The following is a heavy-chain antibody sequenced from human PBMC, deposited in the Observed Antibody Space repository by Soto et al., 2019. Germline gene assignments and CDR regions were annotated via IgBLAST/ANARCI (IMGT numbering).Heavy chain of an antibody. D-gene: IGHD6-13*01. J-gene: IGHJ5*02. CDR3: ARMSATGTRWFDP. CDR2: ISYRGIT. CDR1: GGSFSSGAYH. Sequence: QVQLQESGPGLVKPSQTLSLTCTVSGGSFSSGAYHWSWVRQHPGQGLEWTASISYRGITYSNPSLKSRLSMSVDTSKNQFSLNLTSVTAADTAVYHCARMSATGTRWFDPWGQGTLVTVSS. V-gene: IGHV4-31*03.